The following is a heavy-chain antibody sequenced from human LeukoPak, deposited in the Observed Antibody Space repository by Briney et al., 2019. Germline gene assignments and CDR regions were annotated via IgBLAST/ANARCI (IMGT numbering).Heavy chain of an antibody. J-gene: IGHJ4*02. CDR1: GFTFSSYS. V-gene: IGHV3-21*04. D-gene: IGHD3-10*01. CDR3: ARDGDFGPDY. CDR2: ISTSSSYI. Sequence: PGGSLRLSCTASGFTFSSYSMNWVRQAPGKGLEWVSSISTSSSYIYYADSVKGRFTISRDNAKNSLYLQMNSLRANDTSVYYCARDGDFGPDYWGQGTLVTVSS.